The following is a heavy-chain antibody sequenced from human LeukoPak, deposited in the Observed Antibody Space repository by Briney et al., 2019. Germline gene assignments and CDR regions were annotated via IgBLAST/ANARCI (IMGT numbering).Heavy chain of an antibody. CDR2: IYSGGNT. CDR1: GFTVSSNS. CDR3: ARDPISSSWYAMEYYFDY. V-gene: IGHV3-53*01. J-gene: IGHJ4*02. Sequence: GGSLRLSCTVSGFTVSSNSWSWVRQAPGKGLEWVSFIYSGGNTHYSDSVTGRFTISRDNSKNTLYLQMNSLRAEDTAIYYCARDPISSSWYAMEYYFDYWGQGTLVTVSS. D-gene: IGHD6-13*01.